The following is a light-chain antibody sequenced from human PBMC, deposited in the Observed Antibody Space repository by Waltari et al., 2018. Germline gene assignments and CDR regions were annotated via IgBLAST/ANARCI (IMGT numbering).Light chain of an antibody. CDR3: CSYAGFYTYV. CDR1: SRYVRGFNY. CDR2: DVT. Sequence: QSALTQPRSVSGSPGQSVTISCTCTSRYVRGFNYVFLFQQHPGEAPKLIIYDVTKRPSGVPGRFSGSKSGNTASLTISGLQAEDDSDYYCCSYAGFYTYVFGTGTKVTVL. J-gene: IGLJ1*01. V-gene: IGLV2-11*01.